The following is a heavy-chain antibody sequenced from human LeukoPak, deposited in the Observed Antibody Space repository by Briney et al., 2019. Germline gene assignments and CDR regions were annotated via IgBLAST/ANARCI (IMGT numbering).Heavy chain of an antibody. CDR1: VYTLTELS. CDR3: ARLRVGATPFDY. J-gene: IGHJ4*02. Sequence: ASVKVSCKVSVYTLTELSMHWVRQAPGQGLEWMGGISAYNGNTNYAQKLQGRVTMTTDTSTSTAYMELRSLRSDDTAVYYCARLRVGATPFDYWGQGTLVTVSS. CDR2: ISAYNGNT. V-gene: IGHV1-18*01. D-gene: IGHD1-26*01.